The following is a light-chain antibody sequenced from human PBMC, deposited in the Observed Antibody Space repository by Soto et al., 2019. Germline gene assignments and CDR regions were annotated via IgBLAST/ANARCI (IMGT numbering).Light chain of an antibody. Sequence: IQLTQSPSSLSASVVDRVTITGRTSQSISIYLNWYQQIPGKAPKLLIYASSNLHTGVPSRFSGSGSGTDFTLTISSLEPEDSAVYYCQQRHMWPITFGQGTRLEI. CDR3: QQRHMWPIT. CDR2: ASS. J-gene: IGKJ5*01. CDR1: QSISIY. V-gene: IGKV1-39*01.